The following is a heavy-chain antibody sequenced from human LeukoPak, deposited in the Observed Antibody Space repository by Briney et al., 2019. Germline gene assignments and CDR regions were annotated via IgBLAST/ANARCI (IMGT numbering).Heavy chain of an antibody. CDR3: ARLLYDFWSGTFYYFDY. J-gene: IGHJ4*02. D-gene: IGHD3-3*01. CDR1: GGSFSGYY. V-gene: IGHV4-39*01. Sequence: SETLSLTCAVYGGSFSGYYWGWIRQPPGKGLEWIGSIYYSGSTYYNPSLKSRVTISVDTSKNQFSLKLSSVTAADTAVYYCARLLYDFWSGTFYYFDYWGQGTLVTVSS. CDR2: IYYSGST.